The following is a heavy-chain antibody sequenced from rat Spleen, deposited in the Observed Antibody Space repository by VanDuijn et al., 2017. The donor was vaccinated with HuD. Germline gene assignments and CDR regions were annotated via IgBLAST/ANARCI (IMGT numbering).Heavy chain of an antibody. V-gene: IGHV5-31*01. D-gene: IGHD1-7*01. CDR2: ISTAGGNT. CDR3: ARHTYYVMDA. CDR1: GFTFNYYW. J-gene: IGHJ4*01. Sequence: EVQLVESGGGLVQPGRSLKLSCVTSGFTFNYYWMTWIRQAPTKGLDWVATISTAGGNTYYRGSAGGRFTISRDNAKSTLYLQMDSLQSEDTATYYCARHTYYVMDAWGQGASVTVSS.